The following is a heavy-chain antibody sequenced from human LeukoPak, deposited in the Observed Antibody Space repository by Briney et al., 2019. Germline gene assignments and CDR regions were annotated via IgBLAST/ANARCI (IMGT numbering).Heavy chain of an antibody. D-gene: IGHD5-18*01. CDR3: ARTIVYDSYGYDY. Sequence: PGGSLRLSCAASGFSFSTNYMSWFRRAPGKGLEWVSLIYSGGTAYYADSVKGRFTISRDNSRNTLYLQMNSVRAEDTAMYYCARTIVYDSYGYDYWGQGTLVTVSS. V-gene: IGHV3-53*01. J-gene: IGHJ4*02. CDR2: IYSGGTA. CDR1: GFSFSTNY.